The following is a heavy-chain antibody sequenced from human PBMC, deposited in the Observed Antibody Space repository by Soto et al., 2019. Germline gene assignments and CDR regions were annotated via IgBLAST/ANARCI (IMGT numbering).Heavy chain of an antibody. V-gene: IGHV1-69*13. D-gene: IGHD3-10*01. CDR1: GGTFSSYA. Sequence: SVKVSCKASGGTFSSYAISWVRQAPGQGLEWMGGIIPIFGTANYAQKFQGRVTITADESTSTAYMELSSLRSEDTAVYYCATRMVRGVIITALKIYGMDVWGQGTTVTVSS. J-gene: IGHJ6*02. CDR3: ATRMVRGVIITALKIYGMDV. CDR2: IIPIFGTA.